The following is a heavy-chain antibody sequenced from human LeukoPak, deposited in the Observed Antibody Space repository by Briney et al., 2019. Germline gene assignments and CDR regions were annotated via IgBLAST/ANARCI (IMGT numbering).Heavy chain of an antibody. CDR1: GGSFSGYY. CDR3: ARGLVLFCSGGSCYSGRWFDP. CDR2: INHSGST. D-gene: IGHD2-15*01. V-gene: IGHV4-34*01. J-gene: IGHJ5*02. Sequence: SGTLSLTCAVYGGSFSGYYWSWIRQPPGKGLEWIGEINHSGSTNYNPSLKSRVTISVDTSKNQFSLKLSSVTAADTAVYYCARGLVLFCSGGSCYSGRWFDPWGQGTLVTVSS.